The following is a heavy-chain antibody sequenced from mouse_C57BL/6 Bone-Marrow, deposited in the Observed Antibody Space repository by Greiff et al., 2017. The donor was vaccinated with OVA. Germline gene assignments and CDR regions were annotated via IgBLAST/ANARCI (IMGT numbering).Heavy chain of an antibody. Sequence: EVKLEESGAELVRPGSSVKMSCKTSGYTFTSYGINWVKQRPGQGLEWIGYIYLGNGYTEYNEKFKGKATLTSDTSSSTAYMQLSSLTSEDSAIYCCARDETGRGDYWGQGTSVTVSS. CDR2: IYLGNGYT. V-gene: IGHV1-58*01. CDR1: GYTFTSYG. CDR3: ARDETGRGDY. D-gene: IGHD4-1*01. J-gene: IGHJ4*01.